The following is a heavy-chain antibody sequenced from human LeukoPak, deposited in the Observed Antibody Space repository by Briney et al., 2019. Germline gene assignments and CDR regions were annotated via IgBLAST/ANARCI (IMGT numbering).Heavy chain of an antibody. Sequence: ASVKVSCKASGGTFSSYAISWVQQAPGQGLEWMGGIIPIFGTANYAQKFQGRVTITTDESTSTAYMELSSLRSEDTAVYYCARRSRRGVMADAFDIWGQGTMVTVSS. CDR2: IIPIFGTA. D-gene: IGHD3-10*01. V-gene: IGHV1-69*05. CDR1: GGTFSSYA. CDR3: ARRSRRGVMADAFDI. J-gene: IGHJ3*02.